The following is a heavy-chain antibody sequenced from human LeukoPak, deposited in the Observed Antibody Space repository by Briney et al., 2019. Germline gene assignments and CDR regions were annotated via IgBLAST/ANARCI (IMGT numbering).Heavy chain of an antibody. V-gene: IGHV3-21*01. Sequence: PGGSLRLSCAASGFTFSSYSMNWVRQAPGKGLEWVSFISSSTSYISYADSVKGRFTISRDNAKSSLWLQMNSLRAEDTAASYCARATNGRFDIWGQGTMVTVSS. CDR1: GFTFSSYS. D-gene: IGHD2-8*01. J-gene: IGHJ3*02. CDR2: ISSSTSYI. CDR3: ARATNGRFDI.